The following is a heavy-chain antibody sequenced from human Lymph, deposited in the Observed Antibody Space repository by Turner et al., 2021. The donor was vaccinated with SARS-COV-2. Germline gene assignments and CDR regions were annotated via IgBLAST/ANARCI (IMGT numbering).Heavy chain of an antibody. D-gene: IGHD3-3*01. Sequence: QLVESGGGVVKPGGSLRRSCAASGFTLSNYGMHWVRQAPGKGLEWVAVIWYDGSNKYYADSVKGRFTISRDNSKNTLYLQMNSLRADDTAVYYCARGGPSSYYSAFDIWGQGTMVTVSS. CDR1: GFTLSNYG. V-gene: IGHV3-33*01. J-gene: IGHJ3*02. CDR2: IWYDGSNK. CDR3: ARGGPSSYYSAFDI.